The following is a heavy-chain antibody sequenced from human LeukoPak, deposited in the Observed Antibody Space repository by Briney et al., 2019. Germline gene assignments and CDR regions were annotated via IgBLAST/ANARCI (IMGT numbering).Heavy chain of an antibody. CDR2: ISYDGGNE. CDR3: ARDPPFSSGWSQNHFDH. J-gene: IGHJ4*02. Sequence: GRSLRLSCAPSGFIFEDFAMHWVRQAPGKGLEWVVLISYDGGNENYADSVKGRFTISRDNSKNTLYLHMNSLRPEDTAVYYCARDPPFSSGWSQNHFDHWGQGTLVTVSS. CDR1: GFIFEDFA. V-gene: IGHV3-30*04. D-gene: IGHD6-19*01.